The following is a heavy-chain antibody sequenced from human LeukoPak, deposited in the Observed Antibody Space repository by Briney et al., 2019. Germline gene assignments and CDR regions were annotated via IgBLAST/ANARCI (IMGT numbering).Heavy chain of an antibody. D-gene: IGHD5-18*01. J-gene: IGHJ4*02. V-gene: IGHV4-30-4*01. CDR2: IHYSGST. CDR3: ARQRDHSYGHDY. Sequence: SQTLSLTCTVSGGSISSGDYYWSWIRQPPGKGLEWIGYIHYSGSTYYNPSLKSRVTISLDTSKNQFSLKLSSVTAADTAVYYCARQRDHSYGHDYWGQGTLVTVSS. CDR1: GGSISSGDYY.